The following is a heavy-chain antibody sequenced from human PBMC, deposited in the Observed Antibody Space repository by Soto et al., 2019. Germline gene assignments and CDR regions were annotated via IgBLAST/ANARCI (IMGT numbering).Heavy chain of an antibody. CDR1: GFIFGNYW. CDR2: IRKDESKM. CDR3: TRDISPGISGWYFEACDL. D-gene: IGHD6-19*01. J-gene: IGHJ3*01. Sequence: EVQLVESGGGLVQPGGSLRLSCTGSGFIFGNYWMTWVRQAPGQGLEWVANIRKDESKMSYLDSVRGRFTISRDNAKNSLFLQKNYLRAEDTALYYCTRDISPGISGWYFEACDLWCQGTMVTVSS. V-gene: IGHV3-7*05.